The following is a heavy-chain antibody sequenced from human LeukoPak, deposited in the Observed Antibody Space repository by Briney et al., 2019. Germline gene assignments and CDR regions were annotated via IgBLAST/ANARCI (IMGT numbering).Heavy chain of an antibody. CDR2: ISGSGGST. Sequence: PGGSLRLSCAASGFTFSSYAMSWVRQAPGKGLEWVSVISGSGGSTYYADSVKGRFTISRDNSKNTLYLQMNSLRAEDTAVYYCAKRLQPTYYYGMDVWGQGTTVTVSS. J-gene: IGHJ6*02. CDR1: GFTFSSYA. V-gene: IGHV3-23*01. D-gene: IGHD5-24*01. CDR3: AKRLQPTYYYGMDV.